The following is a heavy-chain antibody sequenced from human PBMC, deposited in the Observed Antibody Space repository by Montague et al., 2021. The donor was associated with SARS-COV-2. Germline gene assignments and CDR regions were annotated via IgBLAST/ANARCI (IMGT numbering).Heavy chain of an antibody. CDR3: ARSKGGDGYSFVDS. J-gene: IGHJ4*02. V-gene: IGHV2-70*11. D-gene: IGHD5-24*01. CDR2: XVWDDYK. CDR1: GFSLSTSGLC. Sequence: PALVKPTQTLTLTCIFSGFSLSTSGLCVNWIRQSPGRALEWLARXVWDDYKHSSPSLKPRLTISKDTSTNQVVLTMTNMDPEDTATFFCARSKGGDGYSFVDSWGLGTRVTVSS.